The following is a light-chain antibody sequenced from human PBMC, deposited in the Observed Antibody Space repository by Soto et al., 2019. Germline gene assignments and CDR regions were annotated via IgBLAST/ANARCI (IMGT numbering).Light chain of an antibody. Sequence: EILMTQSPATLSVSPGDRATLSGSASQSVSNNLAWYQQRPGQAPRLLIYGASTRATGIPARFSGSGSGTEFTLIISSLQSEDFAVYYCQQYNDGPPWTFGQGTKVEIK. V-gene: IGKV3-15*01. CDR1: QSVSNN. J-gene: IGKJ1*01. CDR3: QQYNDGPPWT. CDR2: GAS.